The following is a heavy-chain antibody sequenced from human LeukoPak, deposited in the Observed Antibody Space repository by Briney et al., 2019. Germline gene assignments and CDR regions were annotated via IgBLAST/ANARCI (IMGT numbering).Heavy chain of an antibody. V-gene: IGHV3-23*01. D-gene: IGHD2-15*01. J-gene: IGHJ4*02. Sequence: GGSLRLSCAASGFTFTNYAMNWVRQAPGKGLEWVSAISGSGGSTYYADSVKGRFTISRDNSKNTLYLQMNSLRAEDTAVYYCAKDCSGGSCMDYWGQGTLVTVSS. CDR1: GFTFTNYA. CDR2: ISGSGGST. CDR3: AKDCSGGSCMDY.